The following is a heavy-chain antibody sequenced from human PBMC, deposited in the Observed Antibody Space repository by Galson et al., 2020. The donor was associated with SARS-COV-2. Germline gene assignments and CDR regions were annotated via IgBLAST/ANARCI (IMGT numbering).Heavy chain of an antibody. V-gene: IGHV1-18*01. Sequence: ASVKVSCRASGYTFNNFGISWVRQAPGQGLEWMGWINNYNHNTKYAQKFQGRVTMTTDTSTSTAYMEVSSLRSDDTAVYYCARIHFYSNYYYGMDVWGQGTTVTVSS. CDR1: GYTFNNFG. J-gene: IGHJ6*02. CDR2: INNYNHNT. CDR3: ARIHFYSNYYYGMDV. D-gene: IGHD4-4*01.